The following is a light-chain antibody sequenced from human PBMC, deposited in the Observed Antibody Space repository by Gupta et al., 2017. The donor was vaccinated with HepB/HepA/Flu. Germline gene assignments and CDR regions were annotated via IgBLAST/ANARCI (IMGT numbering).Light chain of an antibody. Sequence: DIQMTQSPSTLSSSVGDRVTITCRASQSINTRLAWYQQKPGKAPKLLIYQASSLQSGVPSRFSGSGSGTEFTLTVSSRQPDDFATYYCQQYNTYTWTFGQGTKVGIK. CDR1: QSINTR. CDR2: QAS. J-gene: IGKJ1*01. CDR3: QQYNTYTWT. V-gene: IGKV1-5*03.